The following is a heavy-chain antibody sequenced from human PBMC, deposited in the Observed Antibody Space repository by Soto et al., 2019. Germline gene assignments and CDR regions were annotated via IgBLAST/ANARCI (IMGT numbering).Heavy chain of an antibody. CDR1: GFSFSNPRMS. V-gene: IGHV2-26*01. CDR3: ARVLYYGMDV. CDR2: ISSSDEK. J-gene: IGHJ6*02. Sequence: QVTLKESGPVLVKPTETLTLTCTFSGFSFSNPRMSVSWIRQPPGKALEWLAHISSSDEKSYSTSLKSRLTISKDTSKSQVVLTMTNMDPMDTATYSCARVLYYGMDVWGQGTTVTVSS.